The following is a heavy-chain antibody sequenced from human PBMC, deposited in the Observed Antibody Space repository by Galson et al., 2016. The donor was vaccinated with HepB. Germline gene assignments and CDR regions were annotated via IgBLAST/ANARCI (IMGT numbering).Heavy chain of an antibody. Sequence: SLRLSCAAYGLPVSNDYMSWVRQAPGKGLKWVSVSYRDGRPYYAESVKGRFTISRDTSKNTVFLQMTSLSGEDTAVYYCARDPGVRNGMDVWGQGTTVTVS. CDR2: SYRDGRP. CDR1: GLPVSNDY. CDR3: ARDPGVRNGMDV. J-gene: IGHJ6*02. V-gene: IGHV3-53*01. D-gene: IGHD2-8*01.